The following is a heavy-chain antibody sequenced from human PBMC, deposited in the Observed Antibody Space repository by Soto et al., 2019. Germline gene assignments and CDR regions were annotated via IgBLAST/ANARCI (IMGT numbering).Heavy chain of an antibody. CDR3: AREKRDRSSTSCYGDFDY. CDR1: GGSISSGGYY. CDR2: IYYSGST. J-gene: IGHJ4*02. D-gene: IGHD2-2*01. V-gene: IGHV4-31*03. Sequence: SETLSLTCTVSGGSISSGGYYWSWIRQHPGKGLEWIGYIYYSGSTYYNPSLKSRVTISVDTSKNQFSLKLSSVTAADTAVYYCAREKRDRSSTSCYGDFDYWGQGTLVTVSS.